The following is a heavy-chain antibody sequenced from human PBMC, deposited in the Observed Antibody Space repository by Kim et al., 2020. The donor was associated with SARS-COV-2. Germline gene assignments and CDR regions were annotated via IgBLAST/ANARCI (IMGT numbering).Heavy chain of an antibody. CDR3: ARDQGYSYDY. Sequence: NPTYAQGFTGRFVFSLDTSVSTAYLQTSSLKAEDTAVYYCARDQGYSYDYWGQGTLVTVSS. CDR2: NP. V-gene: IGHV7-4-1*02. J-gene: IGHJ4*02. D-gene: IGHD5-18*01.